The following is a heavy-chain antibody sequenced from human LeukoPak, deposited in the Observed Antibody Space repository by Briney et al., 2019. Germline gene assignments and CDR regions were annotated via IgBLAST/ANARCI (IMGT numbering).Heavy chain of an antibody. D-gene: IGHD2-2*01. J-gene: IGHJ4*02. CDR2: MNPKTGNT. V-gene: IGHV1-8*03. CDR3: TRGLPRDGLVVIAAANEY. CDR1: GYTFSSYD. Sequence: GASVKVSCKASGYTFSSYDINWVRQAAGQGLEWMGWMNPKTGNTGSSQQFQGRGTITRDTPITTAYMELSRLTSEDTGVYYCTRGLPRDGLVVIAAANEYWGQGSLVTVSS.